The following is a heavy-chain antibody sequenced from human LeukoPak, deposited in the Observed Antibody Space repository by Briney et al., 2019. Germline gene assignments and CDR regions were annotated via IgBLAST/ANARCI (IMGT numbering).Heavy chain of an antibody. CDR2: ISSNTFYT. CDR3: ARDRHCSGGSCYKLDY. J-gene: IGHJ4*02. CDR1: GFTFSSYS. D-gene: IGHD2-15*01. Sequence: KPGGSLRISCAVSGFTFSSYSMNWVRQAPGQGLEWVSSISSNTFYTYYADSVKGRFTISRDNAKNSLFLQMTSLRVEDTAVYFCARDRHCSGGSCYKLDYWGQGTLVTVSS. V-gene: IGHV3-21*06.